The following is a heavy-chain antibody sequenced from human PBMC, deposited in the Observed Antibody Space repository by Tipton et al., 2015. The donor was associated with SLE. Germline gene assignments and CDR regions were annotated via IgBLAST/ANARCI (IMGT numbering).Heavy chain of an antibody. V-gene: IGHV5-51*01. J-gene: IGHJ3*02. Sequence: QLVQSGPEVKKPGEPLQISCWGSGYSFTNYWIGWVRQMPGKGLEWMGIFHRGDSDTRYSPSFQGQVTISADKTLNTAYLQWNSLEASATAMYFCAGQSSRDAHISDAFETWGQGTMVIVS. D-gene: IGHD5-24*01. CDR2: FHRGDSDT. CDR1: GYSFTNYW. CDR3: AGQSSRDAHISDAFET.